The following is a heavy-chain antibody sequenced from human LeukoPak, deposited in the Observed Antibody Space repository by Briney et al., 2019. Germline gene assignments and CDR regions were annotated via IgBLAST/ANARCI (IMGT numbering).Heavy chain of an antibody. V-gene: IGHV3-23*01. Sequence: GGSLRLSCAASGFTFSSYAMSWVRQAPGNGLEWVSAISGSGGSTYYADSVKGRFTISRDNSKNTLFLRMNSLRAEDTAVYYCAKDRLAARPSIVDFWGQGTLVTVSS. CDR2: ISGSGGST. D-gene: IGHD6-6*01. J-gene: IGHJ4*02. CDR3: AKDRLAARPSIVDF. CDR1: GFTFSSYA.